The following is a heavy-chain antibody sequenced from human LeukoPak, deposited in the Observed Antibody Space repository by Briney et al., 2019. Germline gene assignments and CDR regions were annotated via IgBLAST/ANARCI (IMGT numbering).Heavy chain of an antibody. J-gene: IGHJ6*03. Sequence: SETLSLTCAVYGGSFSGYYWSWIRQPPGKGLEWIGEINHSGSTNYNPSLKSRVTISVDTSKNQFSLKLSSVTAADTAVYYCARGLPSSSWYPYYYMDVWGKGPRSPSP. CDR1: GGSFSGYY. CDR2: INHSGST. CDR3: ARGLPSSSWYPYYYMDV. V-gene: IGHV4-34*01. D-gene: IGHD6-13*01.